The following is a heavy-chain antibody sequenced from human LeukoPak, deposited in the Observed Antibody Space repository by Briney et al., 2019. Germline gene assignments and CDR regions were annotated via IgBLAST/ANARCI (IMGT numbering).Heavy chain of an antibody. D-gene: IGHD5-18*01. V-gene: IGHV3-23*01. CDR2: ISGSGGST. CDR3: AKDLGMQVWFPL. J-gene: IGHJ4*02. Sequence: GGSLRLSCAASGFTSTNYAMSWVRQAPGKGLEWVSGISGSGGSTYYADSVKGRFTISRDNSKNTPYLQMNSLRAEDTAVYYCAKDLGMQVWFPLWGQGTLVTVSS. CDR1: GFTSTNYA.